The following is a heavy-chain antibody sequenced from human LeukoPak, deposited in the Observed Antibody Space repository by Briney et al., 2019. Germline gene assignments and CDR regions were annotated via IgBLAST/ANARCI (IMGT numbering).Heavy chain of an antibody. D-gene: IGHD5-24*01. CDR2: INPSDGST. Sequence: GASVKVSCKSSGYTFTSYGLSWVRQAPGQGLEWMGIINPSDGSTTNSQKFQGRVTMTRDTSTSTVYMELSGLRSEDTALYYCARIRDGYNDTYDIWGQGTMVTVSS. CDR3: ARIRDGYNDTYDI. CDR1: GYTFTSYG. J-gene: IGHJ3*02. V-gene: IGHV1-46*01.